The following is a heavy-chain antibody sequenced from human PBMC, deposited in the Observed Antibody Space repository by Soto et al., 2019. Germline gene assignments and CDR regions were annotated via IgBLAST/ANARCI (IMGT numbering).Heavy chain of an antibody. CDR2: IYYSGST. CDR3: ARGHPNVDYYDSLNFDY. CDR1: GGSISSGGYY. V-gene: IGHV4-31*03. Sequence: SETLSLTCTVSGGSISSGGYYWSWIRQHPGKGLEWIGYIYYSGSTYYNPSLKSRVTISVDRSKNQFSLKLSSVTAADTAVYYCARGHPNVDYYDSLNFDYWGQGTLVTVSS. D-gene: IGHD3-22*01. J-gene: IGHJ4*02.